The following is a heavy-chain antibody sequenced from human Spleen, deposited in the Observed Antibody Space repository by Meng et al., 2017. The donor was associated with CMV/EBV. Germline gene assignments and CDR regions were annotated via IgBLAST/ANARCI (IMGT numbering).Heavy chain of an antibody. J-gene: IGHJ5*02. D-gene: IGHD3-10*01. V-gene: IGHV4-30-4*08. CDR2: IYYSGST. CDR1: GGSISSGDYY. CDR3: ARPRAGQTGWFDP. Sequence: QVLLPESGPGLVKPSQTRSLTCTVSGGSISSGDYYWSWIRQPPGKGLEWIGYIYYSGSTYYNPSLKSRVTISVDTSKNQFSLKLSSVTAADTAVYYCARPRAGQTGWFDPWGQGTLVTVSS.